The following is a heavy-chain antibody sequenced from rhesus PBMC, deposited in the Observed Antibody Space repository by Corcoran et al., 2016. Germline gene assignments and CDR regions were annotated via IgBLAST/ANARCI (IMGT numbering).Heavy chain of an antibody. CDR3: ARRGEHSNYGLAS. Sequence: QVNLQQWGEGLLKPSETLSLTFAVYGDSISDSYYWTWILQFPVQELEWLGYIYGDVERNDDKPSLKNRITIAMDTSKTQFSLRLNSVTAADTAVYFCARRGEHSNYGLASWGQGVVVTVSS. D-gene: IGHD1-38*01. V-gene: IGHV4-73*01. CDR1: GDSISDSYY. J-gene: IGHJ6*01. CDR2: IYGDVERN.